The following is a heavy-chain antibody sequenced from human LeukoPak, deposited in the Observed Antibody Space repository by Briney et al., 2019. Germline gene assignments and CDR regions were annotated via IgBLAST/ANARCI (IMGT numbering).Heavy chain of an antibody. J-gene: IGHJ6*02. D-gene: IGHD2-2*01. Sequence: PSETLSLTCTVSGGSISSYYWSWIRQHPGKGLEWIGYIYYSGSTYYNPSLKSRVTISVDTSKNQFSLKLSSVTAADTAVYYCARDRAYCSSTSCSWDPYYYYGMDVWAKGPRSPSP. V-gene: IGHV4-59*06. CDR1: GGSISSYY. CDR3: ARDRAYCSSTSCSWDPYYYYGMDV. CDR2: IYYSGST.